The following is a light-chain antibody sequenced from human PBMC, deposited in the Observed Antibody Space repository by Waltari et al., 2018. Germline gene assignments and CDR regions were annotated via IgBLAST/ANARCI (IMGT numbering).Light chain of an antibody. J-gene: IGKJ1*01. CDR2: GAS. Sequence: EIVLTQSPGTLSLSPGERATLSCRASQSVSSSYLAWYQQTPGQAPRLLIYGASSRATGIPDRFSGSGSGTDFTLTISRLEPEDFAVYYCQQYGSSATWTFGQGTKVEIK. V-gene: IGKV3-20*01. CDR1: QSVSSSY. CDR3: QQYGSSATWT.